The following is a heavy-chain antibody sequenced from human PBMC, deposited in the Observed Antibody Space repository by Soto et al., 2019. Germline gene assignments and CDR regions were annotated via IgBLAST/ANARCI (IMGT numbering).Heavy chain of an antibody. V-gene: IGHV3-23*01. J-gene: IGHJ4*02. CDR1: GFTFSSYA. Sequence: GGSLRLSCVASGFTFSSYAMSWVRQAPGKGLEWVSGISGSGGSTDYADSVKGRFTISRDNSKNTLYLQINSLRAEDTAIYYCAKDVYCSSSSRYCSYWGQGTLVTVSS. CDR2: ISGSGGST. CDR3: AKDVYCSSSSRYCSY. D-gene: IGHD2-2*01.